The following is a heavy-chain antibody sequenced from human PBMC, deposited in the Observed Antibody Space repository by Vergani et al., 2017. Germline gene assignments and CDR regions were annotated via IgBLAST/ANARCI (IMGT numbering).Heavy chain of an antibody. J-gene: IGHJ4*02. D-gene: IGHD6-6*01. Sequence: EVQLLESGGGLVQPGGSLRLSCVASGFTFSSYAMGWVRQAPGKGLEWVSAISGSGGSTYYADSVKGRFTISRDNSKNTLYLQMNSLRAEDTAVYYCAKDVEGPTSFFDYWGQGTLVTVSS. CDR1: GFTFSSYA. V-gene: IGHV3-23*01. CDR2: ISGSGGST. CDR3: AKDVEGPTSFFDY.